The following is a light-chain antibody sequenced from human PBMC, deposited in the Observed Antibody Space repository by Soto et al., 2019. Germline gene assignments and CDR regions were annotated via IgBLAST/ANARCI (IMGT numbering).Light chain of an antibody. CDR3: QQRSNWLSIT. CDR1: ESVGDY. Sequence: EILLTQSPGALSLSRGERATLSCLASESVGDYLAWYQQKPXQAHRLXXYGASSRATGIPARFSGSGSGTDFTLTISSLEPEDFAVYYCQQRSNWLSITFGQGTRVEIK. J-gene: IGKJ5*01. V-gene: IGKV3-11*01. CDR2: GAS.